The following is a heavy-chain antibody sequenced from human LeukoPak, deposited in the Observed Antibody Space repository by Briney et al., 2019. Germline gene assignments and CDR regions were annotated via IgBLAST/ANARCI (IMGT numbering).Heavy chain of an antibody. CDR2: INHSENT. CDR1: GLSISSGFY. J-gene: IGHJ3*02. D-gene: IGHD3-10*01. CDR3: ARIRAAAITNAFEI. V-gene: IGHV4-38-2*01. Sequence: SETLSLTCVVSGLSISSGFYWGWIRRPPGKGLEWIATINHSENTYFNPSLKSRVTVSADTSKNQFSLRLSSVAAADTAVYYCARIRAAAITNAFEIWGQGTVVIVSS.